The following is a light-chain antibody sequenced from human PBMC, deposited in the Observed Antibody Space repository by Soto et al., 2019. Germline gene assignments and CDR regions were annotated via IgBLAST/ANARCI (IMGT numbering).Light chain of an antibody. J-gene: IGLJ2*01. CDR2: GNS. V-gene: IGLV1-40*01. CDR1: SSNIGAGFD. CDR3: CSYAGSYTLV. Sequence: QSVLTQPPSVSGAPGQRVTISCTGSSSNIGAGFDVHWYHQIAGTAPKLLIYGNSNRPSGVPDRFSGSKSGNTASLTISGLQTEDEADYYCCSYAGSYTLVFGGVTKVTVL.